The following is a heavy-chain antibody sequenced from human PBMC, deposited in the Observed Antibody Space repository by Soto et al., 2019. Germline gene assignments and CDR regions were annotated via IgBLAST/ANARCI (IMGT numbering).Heavy chain of an antibody. J-gene: IGHJ4*02. D-gene: IGHD4-17*01. Sequence: GGSLRLSCAASGFTFSSYAMSWVRQAPGKGLEWVSGISGGGGTAYYADSVKGRFTISRDNSKNTLYLQMNSLRAEDTAVYYCARESLVTTLDYWGQGTLVTVSS. V-gene: IGHV3-23*01. CDR1: GFTFSSYA. CDR2: ISGGGGTA. CDR3: ARESLVTTLDY.